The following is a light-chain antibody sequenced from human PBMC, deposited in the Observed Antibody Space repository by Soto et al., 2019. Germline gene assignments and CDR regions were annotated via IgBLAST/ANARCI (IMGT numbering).Light chain of an antibody. J-gene: IGLJ2*01. Sequence: QSVLTQPPSASGSPGQSATISCTGAASDIGAYNFVSWCQQYPGKAPKLMIYEVYKRPSGVPDRFSGSKSGNTASLTVSGLQPEDEADYYCTSFAGSDKLIFGGGTKLTVL. CDR2: EVY. CDR1: ASDIGAYNF. V-gene: IGLV2-8*01. CDR3: TSFAGSDKLI.